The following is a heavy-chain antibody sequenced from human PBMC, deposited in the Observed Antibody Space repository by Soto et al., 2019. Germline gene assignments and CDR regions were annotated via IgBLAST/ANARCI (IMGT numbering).Heavy chain of an antibody. CDR1: GFTFSSYG. J-gene: IGHJ4*02. CDR2: ISYDGSNK. V-gene: IGHV3-30*18. Sequence: PGGSLRLSCAASGFTFSSYGMHWVRQAPGKGLEWVAVISYDGSNKYYADSVKGRFTISRDNSKNTLYLQMNSLRAEDTAVYYCAKERSAIFDYSGQGTLVTVSS. CDR3: AKERSAIFDY.